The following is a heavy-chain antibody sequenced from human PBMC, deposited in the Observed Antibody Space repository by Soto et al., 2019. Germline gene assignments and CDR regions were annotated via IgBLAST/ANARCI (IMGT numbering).Heavy chain of an antibody. Sequence: QVRLVQSGPEVKKPGASVRVSCKASGYTFANYGITWVRQTSGQGLEWLGWISGYNINTHYAQKFEDRVTLTTDKSTSTVYMELRSLKSDDTAIYFCARERRWEPLLYWGQGTLFTVSP. CDR3: ARERRWEPLLY. CDR2: ISGYNINT. V-gene: IGHV1-18*01. D-gene: IGHD1-26*01. CDR1: GYTFANYG. J-gene: IGHJ4*02.